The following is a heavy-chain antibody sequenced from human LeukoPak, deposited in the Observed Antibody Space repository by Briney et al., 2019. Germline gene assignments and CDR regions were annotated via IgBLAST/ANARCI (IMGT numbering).Heavy chain of an antibody. V-gene: IGHV3-66*01. CDR1: GFTVSSNY. CDR2: IYSGGGT. D-gene: IGHD6-19*01. Sequence: GGSLRLSCEASGFTVSSNYMSWVRQAPGKGLEWVSVIYSGGGTYYADSVKGRFTISRDNSKNTLYLQMNSLRAEDTAVYYCAARSRGGWSGLGYWGQGTLVTVSS. CDR3: AARSRGGWSGLGY. J-gene: IGHJ4*02.